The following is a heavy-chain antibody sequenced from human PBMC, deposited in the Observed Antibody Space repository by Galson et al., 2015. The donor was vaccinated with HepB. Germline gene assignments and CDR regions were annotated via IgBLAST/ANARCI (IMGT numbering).Heavy chain of an antibody. V-gene: IGHV3-11*05. D-gene: IGHD5-18*01. CDR3: ARDRVQLSGWFDP. CDR2: ISSSSSYT. CDR1: GFTFSNAW. Sequence: SLRLSCAASGFTFSNAWMSWVRQAPGKGLEWVSYISSSSSYTNYADSVKGRFTISRDNAKNSLYLQMNSLRAEDTAVYYCARDRVQLSGWFDPWGQGTLVTVSS. J-gene: IGHJ5*02.